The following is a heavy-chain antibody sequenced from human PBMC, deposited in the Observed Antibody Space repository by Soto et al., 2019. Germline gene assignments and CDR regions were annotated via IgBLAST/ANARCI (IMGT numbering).Heavy chain of an antibody. CDR1: GFSLSTSGVG. CDR3: AHSPCSGGTCYLFDY. Sequence: QITLKESGPTLVKPTQTLTLTCTISGFSLSTSGVGVGWIRQPPGKALEWLALIYWDDVQRYSPSLKTTLTITKDTSRNQVVLTMTNMDPVDTATYYCAHSPCSGGTCYLFDYWGQGMLVTVSS. D-gene: IGHD2-15*01. V-gene: IGHV2-5*02. CDR2: IYWDDVQ. J-gene: IGHJ4*02.